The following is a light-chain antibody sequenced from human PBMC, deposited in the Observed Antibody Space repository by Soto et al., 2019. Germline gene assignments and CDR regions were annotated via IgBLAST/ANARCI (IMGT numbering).Light chain of an antibody. Sequence: EVVMTQSPASLSASPGERVTLSCRASQNIRSSLAWYQQRPGQAPRLLIYGASTRATGIPARFSGSGSGTDFTLTISSLQSEDFAVYYCQQYNNWPPWTFGQGTKVDI. V-gene: IGKV3-15*01. CDR1: QNIRSS. CDR2: GAS. CDR3: QQYNNWPPWT. J-gene: IGKJ1*01.